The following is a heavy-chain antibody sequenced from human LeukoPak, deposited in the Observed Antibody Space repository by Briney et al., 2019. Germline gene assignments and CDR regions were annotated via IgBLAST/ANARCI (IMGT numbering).Heavy chain of an antibody. V-gene: IGHV4-39*07. CDR3: ARATPTYYDFWSGYLYFDY. CDR1: GGSISSSSYY. Sequence: SETLSLTCTVSGGSISSSSYYWGWIRQPPGKGLEWIGSIDYSGSTYYNPSLKSRVTISVDTSKYQFSLKLSSVTAADTAVYYCARATPTYYDFWSGYLYFDYWGRGTLVTVSS. J-gene: IGHJ4*02. CDR2: IDYSGST. D-gene: IGHD3-3*01.